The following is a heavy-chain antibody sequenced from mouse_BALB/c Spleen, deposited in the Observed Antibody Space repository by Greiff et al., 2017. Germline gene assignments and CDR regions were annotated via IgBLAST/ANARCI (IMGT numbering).Heavy chain of an antibody. Sequence: VQLQQPGAELVKPGASVKLSCKASGYTFTSYWMHWVQQRPGQGLEWIGEINPSNGRTNYNEKFKSKATLTVDKTSSTAYMQLSSLTTEDSAVYCCATSHYYRFGYWGQGTTLTVSA. CDR3: ATSHYYRFGY. D-gene: IGHD1-2*01. V-gene: IGHV1S81*02. CDR1: GYTFTSYW. CDR2: INPSNGRT. J-gene: IGHJ2*01.